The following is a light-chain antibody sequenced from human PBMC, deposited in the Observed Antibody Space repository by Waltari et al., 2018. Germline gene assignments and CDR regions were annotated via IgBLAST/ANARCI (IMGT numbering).Light chain of an antibody. V-gene: IGKV2D-29*01. CDR2: EVS. J-gene: IGKJ4*02. CDR3: MQSIQMRRT. CDR1: QSLLQTDGKRY. Sequence: ALTQTPVSLSVPPGPPASISCTPSQSLLQTDGKRYLHRHLQPPGQPPQPLIHEVSKRFSGVPDRFSGSGSGSDFTLKISRVEAEYVGVYYCMQSIQMRRTCDGGTK.